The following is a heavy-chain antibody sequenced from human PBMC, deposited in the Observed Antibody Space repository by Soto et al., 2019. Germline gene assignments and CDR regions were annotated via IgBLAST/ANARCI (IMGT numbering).Heavy chain of an antibody. D-gene: IGHD3-10*01. Sequence: SETLSLTCTVSGGSISSGDYYWSWIRQPPGKGLEWIGYIYYSGSTYYNPSLKSRVTISVDTSKNQFSLKLSSVTAADTAVYYCARDQITMVRGVIGGPIDYWGQGTLVTVSS. J-gene: IGHJ4*02. CDR2: IYYSGST. CDR1: GGSISSGDYY. V-gene: IGHV4-30-4*01. CDR3: ARDQITMVRGVIGGPIDY.